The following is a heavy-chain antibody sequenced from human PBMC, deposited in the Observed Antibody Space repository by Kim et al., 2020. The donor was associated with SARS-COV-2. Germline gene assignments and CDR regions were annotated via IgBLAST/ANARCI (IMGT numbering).Heavy chain of an antibody. V-gene: IGHV1-18*01. Sequence: SGQNGDTEYDQKFQGRVTLSTNTATSTAYMELRDLRSDDTAVYFCARLEDYWGQGTLVTVSS. CDR3: ARLEDY. CDR2: SGQNGDT. J-gene: IGHJ4*02.